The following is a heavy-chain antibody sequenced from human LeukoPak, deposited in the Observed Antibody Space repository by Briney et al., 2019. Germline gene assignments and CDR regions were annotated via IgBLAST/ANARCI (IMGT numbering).Heavy chain of an antibody. Sequence: PSETLSLTCAVYGGSFSGYYWSWIRQPPGKGLEWIGEINHSGSTNYNPSLKSRVTISVDTSKNQFSLKLSSVTAADTAVYYCARQGMGATGVDYWGQGTLVTVSS. V-gene: IGHV4-34*01. D-gene: IGHD1-26*01. CDR1: GGSFSGYY. J-gene: IGHJ4*02. CDR2: INHSGST. CDR3: ARQGMGATGVDY.